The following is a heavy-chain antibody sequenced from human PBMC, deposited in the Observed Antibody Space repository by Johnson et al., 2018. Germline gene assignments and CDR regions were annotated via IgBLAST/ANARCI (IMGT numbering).Heavy chain of an antibody. V-gene: IGHV3-11*04. Sequence: QVQLVQSGGALVKPGGSLTLSCAASGFTFSDYYLSWIRQAPGKGLQWGSYISGRGDQLYYADSVRGRLTVSRDNSKNSLFLHMTNLTDEDTAIYYCAKDRDYGVYSSFYYYYMDVWGKGTTVTVSS. CDR1: GFTFSDYY. CDR2: ISGRGDQL. D-gene: IGHD4-17*01. CDR3: AKDRDYGVYSSFYYYYMDV. J-gene: IGHJ6*03.